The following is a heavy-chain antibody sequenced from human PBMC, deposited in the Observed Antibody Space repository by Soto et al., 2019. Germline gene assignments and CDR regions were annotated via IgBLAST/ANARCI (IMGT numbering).Heavy chain of an antibody. D-gene: IGHD4-17*01. CDR2: IYTSGST. CDR1: GGSISSYY. V-gene: IGHV4-4*07. Sequence: SETLSLTCTVSGGSISSYYWSWIRQPAGKGLEWIGRIYTSGSTNYSPSLKSRVTMSVDTSKNQFSLKVMSVTAADTAVYYCARDQDYGDYGYYFDYWGQGTLVTVSS. CDR3: ARDQDYGDYGYYFDY. J-gene: IGHJ4*02.